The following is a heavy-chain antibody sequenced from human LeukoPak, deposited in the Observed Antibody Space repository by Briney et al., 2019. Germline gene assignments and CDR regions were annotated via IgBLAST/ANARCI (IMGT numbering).Heavy chain of an antibody. D-gene: IGHD5-18*01. CDR3: ARQAYTTMAYIDY. V-gene: IGHV3-23*01. Sequence: GGSLSLSCAASGFTFKNYASSWVRQAPGKGLEWVSVISGSGGTTYYADSLKGRFTISRDNSKNTVFLQMNSLRAGDTAVYYCARQAYTTMAYIDYWGQGTLVTVSS. CDR1: GFTFKNYA. J-gene: IGHJ4*02. CDR2: ISGSGGTT.